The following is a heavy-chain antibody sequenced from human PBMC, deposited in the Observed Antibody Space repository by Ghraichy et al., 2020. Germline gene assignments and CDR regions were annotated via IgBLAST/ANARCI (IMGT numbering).Heavy chain of an antibody. CDR3: ARAHPMVRGVAFDY. Sequence: ASEKDSCKASGYTFTGYYMHWVRQAPGQGLEWMGWINPNSGGTNYAQKFQGRVTMTRDTSISTAYMELSRLRSDDTAVYYCARAHPMVRGVAFDYWGQGTLVTVSS. CDR2: INPNSGGT. CDR1: GYTFTGYY. D-gene: IGHD3-10*01. J-gene: IGHJ4*02. V-gene: IGHV1-2*02.